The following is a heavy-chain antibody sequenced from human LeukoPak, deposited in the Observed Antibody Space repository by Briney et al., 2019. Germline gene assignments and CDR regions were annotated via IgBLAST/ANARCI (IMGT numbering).Heavy chain of an antibody. J-gene: IGHJ5*02. CDR2: IYYSGST. CDR1: GGSISSSSYY. Sequence: SETLSLTCTVSGGSISSSSYYWGWIRQPPGKGLEWIGSIYYSGSTYYNPSLKSRVTISVDTSKNQFSLKLSSVTAADTAVYYCARDPYSSSAPWGQGTLVTVSS. D-gene: IGHD6-13*01. V-gene: IGHV4-39*07. CDR3: ARDPYSSSAP.